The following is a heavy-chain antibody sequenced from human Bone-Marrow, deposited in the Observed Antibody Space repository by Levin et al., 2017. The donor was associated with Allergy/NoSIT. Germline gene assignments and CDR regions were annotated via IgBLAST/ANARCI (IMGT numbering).Heavy chain of an antibody. V-gene: IGHV1-69*13. Sequence: ASVKVSCKASGGTFSSYAISWVRQAPGQGLEWMGGIIPIFGTANYAQKFQGRVTITADESTSTAYMELSSLRSEDTAVYYCARYDSSGYYEATDNWFDPWGQGTLVTVSS. D-gene: IGHD3-22*01. CDR3: ARYDSSGYYEATDNWFDP. CDR2: IIPIFGTA. J-gene: IGHJ5*02. CDR1: GGTFSSYA.